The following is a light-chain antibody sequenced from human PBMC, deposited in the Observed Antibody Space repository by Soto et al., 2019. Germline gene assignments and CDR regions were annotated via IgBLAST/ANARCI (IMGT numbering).Light chain of an antibody. CDR3: SSYTSSNTVT. CDR2: DVT. J-gene: IGLJ2*01. CDR1: NTDVGGYNY. Sequence: QSALTQPASVSGSPGQSITISCTGTNTDVGGYNYVCWYQQQPGKAPQLIIYDVTNRTSGVSNRFSGSRSGNTAALTISGLQAEDEADYFCSSYTSSNTVTVGGGTKLTVL. V-gene: IGLV2-14*01.